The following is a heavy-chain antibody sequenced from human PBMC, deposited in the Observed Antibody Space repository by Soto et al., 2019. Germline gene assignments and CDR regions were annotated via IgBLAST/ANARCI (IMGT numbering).Heavy chain of an antibody. Sequence: SETLSLTCTVSVGSISSYYWSWIRQPPGKGLEWIGYIYYSGSTNYNPSLKSRVTISVDTSKNQFSLKLSSVTAADTAVYYCARLGAHQNSYWYFDLWGRGTLVTVSS. CDR1: VGSISSYY. CDR3: ARLGAHQNSYWYFDL. V-gene: IGHV4-59*01. CDR2: IYYSGST. J-gene: IGHJ2*01. D-gene: IGHD2-2*01.